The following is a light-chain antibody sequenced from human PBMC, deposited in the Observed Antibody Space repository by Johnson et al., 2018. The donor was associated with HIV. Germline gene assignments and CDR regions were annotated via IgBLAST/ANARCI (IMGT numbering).Light chain of an antibody. V-gene: IGLV1-44*01. CDR2: RNN. J-gene: IGLJ1*01. CDR3: ATWDDTLNLRYV. CDR1: SSNIGSSP. Sequence: VLTQPPSASGTPGQRVTISCSGSSSNIGSSPVNWYQQLQGTAPKLLIYRNNQRPSGVPDRFSGSKSGTSASLAIRGLQASDEAVYYWATWDDTLNLRYVFGTGTKVTVL.